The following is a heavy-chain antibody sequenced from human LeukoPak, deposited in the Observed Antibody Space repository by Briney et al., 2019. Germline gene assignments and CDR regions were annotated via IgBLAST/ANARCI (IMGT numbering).Heavy chain of an antibody. D-gene: IGHD3-10*01. CDR3: ARDRPLDADDYYGFYYFDY. V-gene: IGHV1-2*02. J-gene: IGHJ4*02. CDR1: GYTFTGYY. Sequence: ASVKVSCKASGYTFTGYYMHWVRQAPGQGLEWMGWINPNSGGTNHAQKFQGRVTMTRDTSISTAYMELSRLRSDDTAVYYCARDRPLDADDYYGFYYFDYWGQGTLVTVSS. CDR2: INPNSGGT.